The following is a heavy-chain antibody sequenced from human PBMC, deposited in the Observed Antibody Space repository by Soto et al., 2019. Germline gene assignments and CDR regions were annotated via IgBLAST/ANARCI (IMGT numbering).Heavy chain of an antibody. J-gene: IGHJ3*02. CDR2: INSDGSST. V-gene: IGHV3-74*01. CDR1: GFTFSSYW. D-gene: IGHD3-10*01. Sequence: GGSLRLSCAASGFTFSSYWMHWVRQAPGKGLVWVSRINSDGSSTSYADSVKGRFTISRDNAKNTLYLQMNSLRAEDTAVYYCARDFGRLVRGVIMPDAFDIWGQGTMVTVS. CDR3: ARDFGRLVRGVIMPDAFDI.